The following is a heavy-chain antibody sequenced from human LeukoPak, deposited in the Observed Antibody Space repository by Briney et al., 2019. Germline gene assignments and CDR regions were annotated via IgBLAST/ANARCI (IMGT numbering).Heavy chain of an antibody. J-gene: IGHJ4*02. D-gene: IGHD7-27*01. Sequence: ASVKVSCKASGYTFTSYGISWVRQAPGQGLEWMGWINPNSGGTNYAQKFQGRVTMTRDTSISTAYMELSRLRSDDTAVYYCAKLGIGYYFDYWGQGTLVTVSS. V-gene: IGHV1-2*02. CDR2: INPNSGGT. CDR1: GYTFTSYG. CDR3: AKLGIGYYFDY.